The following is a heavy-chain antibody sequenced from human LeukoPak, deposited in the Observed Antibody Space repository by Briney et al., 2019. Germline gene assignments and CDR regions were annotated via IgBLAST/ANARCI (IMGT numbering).Heavy chain of an antibody. Sequence: GGSLRLSCAASGFTFSGSAMHWARQASGKGLEWVARVRSKDNGYATSYSASVRGRFTISRDDSKNMAYLQMDSLKTEDTAVYFCSRTSDAAWYFDLWGRGTLVTVSS. J-gene: IGHJ2*01. CDR1: GFTFSGSA. CDR2: VRSKDNGYAT. V-gene: IGHV3-73*01. CDR3: SRTSDAAWYFDL. D-gene: IGHD6-25*01.